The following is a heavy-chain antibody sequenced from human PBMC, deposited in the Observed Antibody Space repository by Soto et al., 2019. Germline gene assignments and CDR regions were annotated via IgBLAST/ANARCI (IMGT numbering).Heavy chain of an antibody. D-gene: IGHD6-25*01. V-gene: IGHV3-9*01. CDR1: GFTFDDYA. J-gene: IGHJ6*02. Sequence: EVQLVESGGGLVQPGRSLRLSCAASGFTFDDYAMHWVRQAPGKGLEWVSGISWNSGSIGYADSVKGRFTISRDNAKNSLYMQMNSLRAEDTALYYCANLAAFPYGMDVWGQGTTVIVSS. CDR3: ANLAAFPYGMDV. CDR2: ISWNSGSI.